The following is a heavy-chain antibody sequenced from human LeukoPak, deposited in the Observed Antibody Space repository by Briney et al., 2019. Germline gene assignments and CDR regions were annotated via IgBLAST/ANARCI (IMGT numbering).Heavy chain of an antibody. J-gene: IGHJ4*02. V-gene: IGHV1-69*04. CDR3: ARDPPYSSSLRSGGR. Sequence: ASVKVSCKASGGTFSSYAISWVRQAPGQGLEWMGRIIPILGIANYAQKFQGRVTITADKSTSTAYMELSSLRSDDTAVYYCARDPPYSSSLRSGGRWGQGTLVTVSS. D-gene: IGHD6-6*01. CDR2: IIPILGIA. CDR1: GGTFSSYA.